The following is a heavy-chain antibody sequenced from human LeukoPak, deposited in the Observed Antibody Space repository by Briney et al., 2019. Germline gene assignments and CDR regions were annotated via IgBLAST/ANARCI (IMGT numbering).Heavy chain of an antibody. CDR3: ARVDYGDYAGDY. CDR2: INPNSGGT. J-gene: IGHJ4*02. CDR1: GYTFTGYY. D-gene: IGHD4-17*01. Sequence: ASVKVSCKASGYTFTGYYMHWVRQAPGQGLEWMGWINPNSGGTNYAQKFQGRVTMTRDTSISTAYMELSSLRSEDTAVYYCARVDYGDYAGDYWGQGTLVTVSS. V-gene: IGHV1-2*02.